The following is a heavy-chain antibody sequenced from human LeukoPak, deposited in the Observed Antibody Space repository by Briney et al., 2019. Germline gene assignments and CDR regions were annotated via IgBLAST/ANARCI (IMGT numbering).Heavy chain of an antibody. Sequence: ASVKVSCKASGGTFSSYAISWVRQAPGQGLEWMGRIIPIFGIANYAQKFQGRVTITADKSTSTAYMELSSLRSEGTAVYYCARERDGYNYPGYFDYWGQGTLVTVSS. CDR1: GGTFSSYA. J-gene: IGHJ4*02. CDR2: IIPIFGIA. D-gene: IGHD5-24*01. CDR3: ARERDGYNYPGYFDY. V-gene: IGHV1-69*04.